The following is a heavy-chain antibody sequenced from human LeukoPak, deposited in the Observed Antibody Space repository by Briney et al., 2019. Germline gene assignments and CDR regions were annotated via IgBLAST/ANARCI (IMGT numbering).Heavy chain of an antibody. CDR3: ARGGWAGGYIVVVTAVSSDP. Sequence: GASVKVSCKASGYTFTGYYMHWVRQAPGQGLGWMGGINPNSGSTNYAQKFQGRVTMTRDTSISTAYMELSRLRSDDTAVYYCARGGWAGGYIVVVTAVSSDPWGQGTLVTVSS. CDR1: GYTFTGYY. J-gene: IGHJ5*02. V-gene: IGHV1-2*02. D-gene: IGHD2-21*02. CDR2: INPNSGST.